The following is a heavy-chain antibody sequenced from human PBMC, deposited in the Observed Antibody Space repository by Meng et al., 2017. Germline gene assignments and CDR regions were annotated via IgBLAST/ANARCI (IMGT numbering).Heavy chain of an antibody. D-gene: IGHD1-1*01. CDR3: ARVPLRFYNWNDLPDY. Sequence: ASVKVSCKASGYTFTSYGISWARQAPGQGLEWMGWISAYNGNTNYAQKLQGRVTMTTDTSTSTAYMELRSLRSDDTAVYYCARVPLRFYNWNDLPDYWGQGTLVTVSS. CDR2: ISAYNGNT. CDR1: GYTFTSYG. V-gene: IGHV1-18*01. J-gene: IGHJ4*02.